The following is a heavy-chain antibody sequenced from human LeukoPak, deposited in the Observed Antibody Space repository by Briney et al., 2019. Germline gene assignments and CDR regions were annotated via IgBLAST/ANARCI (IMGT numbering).Heavy chain of an antibody. CDR2: IYYSGST. Sequence: SETLSLTCTVSGGSISSRSYYWGWIRQPPGKGLEWIGSIYYSGSTYYNPSLQSRVTISVDTSKNQFSLKLNSVTAADTAVYYCAREREGPYGYLDYWGQGTLVTVSS. CDR1: GGSISSRSYY. V-gene: IGHV4-39*02. J-gene: IGHJ4*02. D-gene: IGHD4-17*01. CDR3: AREREGPYGYLDY.